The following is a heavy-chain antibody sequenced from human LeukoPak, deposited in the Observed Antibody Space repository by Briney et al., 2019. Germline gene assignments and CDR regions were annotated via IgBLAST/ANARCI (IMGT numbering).Heavy chain of an antibody. Sequence: SETLCLTCTVSGGSISTYYWSWIRQPPGKGLEWIGYIYYSGSTNYSPSLKSRVTISVDTSKNQFSLKLSSVTAADTAVYYCARGRSFCCGGSCYDYWGQGTLVTVSS. D-gene: IGHD2-15*01. CDR3: ARGRSFCCGGSCYDY. CDR2: IYYSGST. V-gene: IGHV4-59*01. J-gene: IGHJ4*02. CDR1: GGSISTYY.